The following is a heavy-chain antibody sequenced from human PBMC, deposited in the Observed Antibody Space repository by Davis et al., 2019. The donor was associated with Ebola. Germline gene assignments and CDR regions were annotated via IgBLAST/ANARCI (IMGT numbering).Heavy chain of an antibody. D-gene: IGHD6-13*01. Sequence: GESLKISCAASGFTFSGYGMHWVRQAPGKGLEWVALISYDGVKEYYADSVKGRFTISRDNSKNTLYLQMNSLRAGDTAVYYCARDGPGIAAPPGDYWGQGTLVTVSS. CDR3: ARDGPGIAAPPGDY. CDR2: ISYDGVKE. V-gene: IGHV3-30*03. J-gene: IGHJ4*02. CDR1: GFTFSGYG.